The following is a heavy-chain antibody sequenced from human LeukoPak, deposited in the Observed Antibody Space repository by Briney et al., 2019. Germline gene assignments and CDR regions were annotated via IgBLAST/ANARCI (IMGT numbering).Heavy chain of an antibody. V-gene: IGHV3-30-3*01. CDR1: GFTFSSYA. J-gene: IGHJ4*02. Sequence: QPGRSLRLSCAASGFTFSSYAMHWVRQAPGKGLEWVAVISYDGSNKYYADSVKGRFTISRDNSKNTLYLQMNSLRAEDTAVYYCARGYGSGSYYLDYWGQGTLVTVPS. D-gene: IGHD3-10*01. CDR3: ARGYGSGSYYLDY. CDR2: ISYDGSNK.